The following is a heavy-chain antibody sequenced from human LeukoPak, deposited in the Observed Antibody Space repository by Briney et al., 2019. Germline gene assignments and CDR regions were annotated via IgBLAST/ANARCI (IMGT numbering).Heavy chain of an antibody. CDR2: IYYSGST. D-gene: IGHD3-3*01. V-gene: IGHV4-31*03. CDR3: ARDRGSDFWSGYQRVAFDI. CDR1: GGSISSGGYY. Sequence: SETLSLTCTVSGGSISSGGYYWSWIRQHPGQGLEWIGYIYYSGSTYYNPSLKSRVTISVDTSKNQFSLKLSSVTAADTAVYYCARDRGSDFWSGYQRVAFDIWGQGTMVTVSS. J-gene: IGHJ3*02.